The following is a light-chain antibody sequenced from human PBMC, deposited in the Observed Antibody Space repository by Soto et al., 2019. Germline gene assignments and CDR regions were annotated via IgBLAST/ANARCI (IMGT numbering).Light chain of an antibody. Sequence: QSVLTQPPSASGSPGQPVTISCTGTRSDVGTYNYVSWYQPLPGKAPKLIIYEVAKRPSGVPDRFSGSKSGNTASLTVSGLQAEDEADYYCSSYAGRNNFYVFGTGTKVTVL. CDR2: EVA. V-gene: IGLV2-8*01. J-gene: IGLJ1*01. CDR1: RSDVGTYNY. CDR3: SSYAGRNNFYV.